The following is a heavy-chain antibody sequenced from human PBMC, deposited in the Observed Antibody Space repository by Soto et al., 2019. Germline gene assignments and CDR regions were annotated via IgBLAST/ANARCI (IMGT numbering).Heavy chain of an antibody. Sequence: GTSVKVSCEACGDAFTSYYMHWVRQSPGQGLEWMGIINPSGGSTSYAQKFQGRVTMTRDTSTSTVYMELSSLRSEDTAVYYCARDEYLYYYGSGSYPPWSMDVWGQGTTVTVSS. V-gene: IGHV1-46*01. CDR2: INPSGGST. J-gene: IGHJ6*02. D-gene: IGHD3-10*01. CDR1: GDAFTSYY. CDR3: ARDEYLYYYGSGSYPPWSMDV.